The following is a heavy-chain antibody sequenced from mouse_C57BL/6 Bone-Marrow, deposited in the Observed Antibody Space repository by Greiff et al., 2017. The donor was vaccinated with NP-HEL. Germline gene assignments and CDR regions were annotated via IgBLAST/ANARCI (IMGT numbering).Heavy chain of an antibody. CDR1: GFTFSSYA. CDR3: AREGDRGYWYFDV. V-gene: IGHV5-4*01. Sequence: EVQRVESGGGLVKPGGSLKLSCAASGFTFSSYAMSWVRQTPEKRLEWVATISDGGSYTYYPDNVKGRFTISRDNAKNNLYLQMSHLKSEDTAMYYCAREGDRGYWYFDVWGTGTTVTVSS. J-gene: IGHJ1*03. CDR2: ISDGGSYT. D-gene: IGHD3-1*01.